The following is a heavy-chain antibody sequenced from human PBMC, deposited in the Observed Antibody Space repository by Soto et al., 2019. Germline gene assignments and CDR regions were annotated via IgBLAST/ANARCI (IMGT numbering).Heavy chain of an antibody. CDR1: GYTFTHHY. CDR2: INPSGGRT. D-gene: IGHD3-22*01. V-gene: IGHV1-46*01. J-gene: IGHJ4*02. Sequence: ASVKVSCKASGYTFTHHYIHWVRQAPGQGLDWVGVINPSGGRTNYAQKFQGSVTMTTDTSTSTAYMELRSLTSDDTAIYYCARDTYDTTGYPLDYWGQGTLVTVS. CDR3: ARDTYDTTGYPLDY.